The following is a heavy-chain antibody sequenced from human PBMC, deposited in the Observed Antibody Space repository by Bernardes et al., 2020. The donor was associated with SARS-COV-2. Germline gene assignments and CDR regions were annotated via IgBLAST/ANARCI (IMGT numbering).Heavy chain of an antibody. J-gene: IGHJ4*02. CDR3: ATVGSPHAIYYFDY. CDR2: LDRVECAT. Sequence: GVLDRVECATSYAQKFQGRVTMTEDTSTDTAYMELSSLRSEDTAVYYCATVGSPHAIYYFDYWGQGTLVTV. V-gene: IGHV1-24*01. D-gene: IGHD2-2*02.